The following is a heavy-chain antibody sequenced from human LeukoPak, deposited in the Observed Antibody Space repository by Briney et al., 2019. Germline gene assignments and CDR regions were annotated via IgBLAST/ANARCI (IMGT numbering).Heavy chain of an antibody. CDR1: GFTFSSHR. CDR3: ARDTNGLAY. D-gene: IGHD2-8*01. V-gene: IGHV3-74*01. J-gene: IGHJ4*02. Sequence: PGGSLRLSCAASGFTFSSHRMHWVRQAPGKGLVWVSCVSSDGSTTNYADSVKGRFTISSDNAKSTLYLQMSSLRAEDTAVYYCARDTNGLAYWGLGTRVSVSS. CDR2: VSSDGSTT.